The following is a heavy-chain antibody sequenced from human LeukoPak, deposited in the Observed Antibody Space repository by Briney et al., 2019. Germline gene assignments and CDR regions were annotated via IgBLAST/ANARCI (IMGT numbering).Heavy chain of an antibody. V-gene: IGHV4-30-4*08. CDR2: IYYSGST. CDR3: ALNYDFWSGYNSTYYNYYYMDV. J-gene: IGHJ6*03. Sequence: SETLSLTCTASGGSISSGDYYWSWIRQPPGKGLEWIGYIYYSGSTYYNPSLKSRVTISVDTSKNQFSLKLSSVTAADTAVYYCALNYDFWSGYNSTYYNYYYMDVWGKGTTVTVSS. CDR1: GGSISSGDYY. D-gene: IGHD3-3*01.